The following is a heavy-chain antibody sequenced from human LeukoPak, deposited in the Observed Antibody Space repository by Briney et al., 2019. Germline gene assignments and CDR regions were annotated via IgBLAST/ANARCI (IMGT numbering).Heavy chain of an antibody. V-gene: IGHV3-7*01. J-gene: IGHJ6*02. CDR3: VRAMDV. CDR1: GFTFSTHW. Sequence: GGSLRLSCAASGFTFSTHWMTWVRQVPGKGLEWVANIKQDGGEKYYVASVKGRFTISRDNAENSVSLQMDSLRAEDTAVYYCVRAMDVWGQGTTVTVSS. CDR2: IKQDGGEK.